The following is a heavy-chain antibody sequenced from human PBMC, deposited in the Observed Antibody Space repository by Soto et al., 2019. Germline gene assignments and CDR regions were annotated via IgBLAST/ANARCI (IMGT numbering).Heavy chain of an antibody. J-gene: IGHJ4*02. CDR2: IYPGDSDT. Sequence: GESLKISCKGSGYGFTTYWIGWVRQMPGKGLEWMGIIYPGDSDTRYSPSFQGQVTISADKSISTAYLQWSSLKASDTAMYYCARQYCSGGSCYWAFNYWGQGTLVTVSS. CDR3: ARQYCSGGSCYWAFNY. D-gene: IGHD2-15*01. CDR1: GYGFTTYW. V-gene: IGHV5-51*01.